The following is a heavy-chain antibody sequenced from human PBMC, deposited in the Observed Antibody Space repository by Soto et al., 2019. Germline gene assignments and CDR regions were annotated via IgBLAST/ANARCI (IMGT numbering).Heavy chain of an antibody. J-gene: IGHJ4*01. D-gene: IGHD1-26*01. V-gene: IGHV3-23*01. Sequence: GSLRLSCGVSGFTFSTYAMNWVRHAPGKGLEWLSLISGSVSGTYYADSVKGRFTISRDNSENTLYLQMNSLRAEDTAVYYCAKDQGNTIVGASRGFAHWGHGSLVTVSS. CDR2: ISGSVSGT. CDR1: GFTFSTYA. CDR3: AKDQGNTIVGASRGFAH.